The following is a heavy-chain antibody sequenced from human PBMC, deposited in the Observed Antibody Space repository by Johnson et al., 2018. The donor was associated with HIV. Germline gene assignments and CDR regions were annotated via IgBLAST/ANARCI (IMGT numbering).Heavy chain of an antibody. Sequence: VQLVESGGGLVKPGGSLRLSCAASGFSFSDYYMSWIRQAPGKGLEWVANIKQDGSEKYYVDSVKGRFTISRDNAKNSLYLQMNSLRAEDTAVYYCARLIVGAPGAFDIWGQGTMVTVSS. CDR2: IKQDGSEK. D-gene: IGHD1-26*01. J-gene: IGHJ3*02. CDR1: GFSFSDYY. CDR3: ARLIVGAPGAFDI. V-gene: IGHV3-7*03.